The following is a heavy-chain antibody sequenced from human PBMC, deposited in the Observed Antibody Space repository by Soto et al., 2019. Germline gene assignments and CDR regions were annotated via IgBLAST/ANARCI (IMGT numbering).Heavy chain of an antibody. CDR3: ASEPNDSTGYYPTYFDS. V-gene: IGHV3-74*01. D-gene: IGHD3-22*01. J-gene: IGHJ4*02. CDR2: ISSDGSRT. Sequence: LRLSCAASGFTFSNFWMHWVRQAPGKGLVWVSRISSDGSRTSYADSVKGRFTISRDNAKNTLYLQMNSLRAEDTAVYYCASEPNDSTGYYPTYFDSWGQGALVTVSS. CDR1: GFTFSNFW.